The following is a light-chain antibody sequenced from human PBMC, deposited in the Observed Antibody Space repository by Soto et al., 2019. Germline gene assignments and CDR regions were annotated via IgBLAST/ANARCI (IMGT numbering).Light chain of an antibody. Sequence: QSALTQPASVSGSPGQSIAVSCSGTSSDIGAYIHVSWYQQHPGKAPKLMIYDVSNRPSGVSDRFSGSKSGNTASLTISGLQAEGEADYYCASYTTSGTYVFGAGTKLTVL. J-gene: IGLJ1*01. CDR3: ASYTTSGTYV. CDR1: SSDIGAYIH. V-gene: IGLV2-14*03. CDR2: DVS.